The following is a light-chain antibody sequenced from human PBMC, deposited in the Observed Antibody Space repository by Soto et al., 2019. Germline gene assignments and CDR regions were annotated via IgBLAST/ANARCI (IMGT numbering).Light chain of an antibody. Sequence: EIVLTQSPGTLSLSPGERATLSCRASQSVSSSYLAWYQQTPGQAPRLLIYGASSRATGIPDRFSGSGSGKDFPLTISRLAHEAFADYYCQQYGSSPITFGQGTRLEIK. CDR1: QSVSSSY. CDR3: QQYGSSPIT. V-gene: IGKV3-20*01. J-gene: IGKJ5*01. CDR2: GAS.